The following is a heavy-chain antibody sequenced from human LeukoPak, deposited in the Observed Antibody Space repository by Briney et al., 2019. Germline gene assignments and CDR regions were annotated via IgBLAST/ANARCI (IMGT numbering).Heavy chain of an antibody. CDR1: GFTFSSYG. J-gene: IGHJ3*02. CDR3: ARAFPPDMIVVVDHILGAFDI. V-gene: IGHV3-30*03. CDR2: ISYDGSNK. D-gene: IGHD3-22*01. Sequence: GGSLRLSCAASGFTFSSYGMHWVRQAPGKGLEWVAVISYDGSNKYYADSVKGRFTISRDNSKNTLYLQMNSLRAEDTAVYYCARAFPPDMIVVVDHILGAFDIWGQGTRVTVSS.